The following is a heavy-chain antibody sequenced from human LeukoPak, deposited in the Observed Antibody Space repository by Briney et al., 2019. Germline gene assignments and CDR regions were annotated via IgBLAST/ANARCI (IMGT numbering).Heavy chain of an antibody. J-gene: IGHJ6*02. CDR1: GFTFSDYY. Sequence: GGSLSLSCAASGFTFSDYYMSWIRQAPGKGLEWVSYISSSGSTIYYADSVKGRFTISRDNAKNSLYLQMNSLRAEDTAVYYCARRHILTGYPNYYYYGMDVWGQGTTVTVSS. CDR2: ISSSGSTI. D-gene: IGHD3-9*01. V-gene: IGHV3-11*01. CDR3: ARRHILTGYPNYYYYGMDV.